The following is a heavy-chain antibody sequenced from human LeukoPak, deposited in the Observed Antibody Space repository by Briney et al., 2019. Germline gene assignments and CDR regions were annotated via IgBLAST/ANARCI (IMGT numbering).Heavy chain of an antibody. V-gene: IGHV3-13*01. CDR1: GFTFSSYD. Sequence: GGSLRLSCAASGFTFSSYDMHWVRQATGKGLEWVSAIGTAGDTYYPGSVKGRFTISRENAKNSLYLQMNSLRAGDTAVYYCARVQGLDFRWYFDLWGRGALVTVSS. CDR2: IGTAGDT. CDR3: ARVQGLDFRWYFDL. J-gene: IGHJ2*01.